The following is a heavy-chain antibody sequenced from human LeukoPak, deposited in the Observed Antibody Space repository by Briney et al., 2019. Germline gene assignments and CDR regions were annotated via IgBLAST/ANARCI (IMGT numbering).Heavy chain of an antibody. D-gene: IGHD1-26*01. CDR2: IKPNSGDT. V-gene: IGHV1-2*02. Sequence: ASVKVSCKASGYSSTDYYIYWVRQAPGQGLEWRGWIKPNSGDTNYVQKFEGRVTMTRDTSISTAYMELSSLRSDDTAVYYCATKKYSGSFYAFWGQGTLVTVSS. CDR3: ATKKYSGSFYAF. J-gene: IGHJ4*02. CDR1: GYSSTDYY.